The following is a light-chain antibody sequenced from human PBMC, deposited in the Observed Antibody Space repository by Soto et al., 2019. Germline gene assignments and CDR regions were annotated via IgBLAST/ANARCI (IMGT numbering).Light chain of an antibody. CDR1: SSDVGNYKY. Sequence: SALTQPASVSVSPGQSITISCTGTSSDVGNYKYVSWYQQHPGKAPKLMIYEVSNRPSGVSNRLSGSKSGNTASLTISGLQAEEETDYYCFSYTSSATYVFGTGTKVTVL. V-gene: IGLV2-14*01. CDR2: EVS. J-gene: IGLJ1*01. CDR3: FSYTSSATYV.